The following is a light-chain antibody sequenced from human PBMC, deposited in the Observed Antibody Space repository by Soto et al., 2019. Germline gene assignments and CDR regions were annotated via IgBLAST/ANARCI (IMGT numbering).Light chain of an antibody. CDR2: KSS. V-gene: IGKV1-5*03. CDR3: QQYDNYPYT. Sequence: DIQMTQSPSTLSASVGDRVTITCRASHSITSWLAWYQQKPGKAPKILINKSSTLESGVPSSFSGSGSGTEFTLTISSLQPDDFATYYCQQYDNYPYTFGQGTKLEIK. J-gene: IGKJ2*01. CDR1: HSITSW.